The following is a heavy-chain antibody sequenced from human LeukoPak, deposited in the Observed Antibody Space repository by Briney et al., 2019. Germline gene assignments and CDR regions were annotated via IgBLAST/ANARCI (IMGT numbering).Heavy chain of an antibody. J-gene: IGHJ3*02. CDR3: ARDLLAYYDILTGFVGGAFDI. Sequence: SETLSLTCAVYGGSFSGYYWSWIRQPPGKGLEWIGSIYYSGSTYYNPSLKSRVTISVDTSKNQFSLKLSSVTAADTAVYYCARDLLAYYDILTGFVGGAFDIWGQGTMVTVSS. CDR2: IYYSGST. D-gene: IGHD3-9*01. V-gene: IGHV4-34*01. CDR1: GGSFSGYY.